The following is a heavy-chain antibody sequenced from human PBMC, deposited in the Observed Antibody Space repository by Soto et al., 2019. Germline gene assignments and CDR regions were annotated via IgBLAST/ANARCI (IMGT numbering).Heavy chain of an antibody. V-gene: IGHV1-3*05. D-gene: IGHD6-13*01. CDR2: INAGNGNT. CDR3: ARAPSSSWPSLDY. J-gene: IGHJ4*02. CDR1: GYTFTSYA. Sequence: QVQLVQSGAEEKKPGASVKVSCKASGYTFTSYAMHWVRQAPGQRLEWMGWINAGNGNTKYSQKFQGRVTITSDTSASTAYMELSSLRSDDTAVYYCARAPSSSWPSLDYWGQGTLVTVSS.